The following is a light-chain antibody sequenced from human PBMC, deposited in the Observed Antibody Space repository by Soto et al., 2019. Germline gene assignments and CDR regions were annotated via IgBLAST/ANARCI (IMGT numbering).Light chain of an antibody. CDR3: QQRSNWPPEFT. CDR1: QSVSSY. V-gene: IGKV3-11*01. CDR2: DAS. Sequence: EIVVTQSPATLSLSPGERATLSCRSSQSVSSYLAWYQQKPGQAPRLLISDASNRATGIPARFSGSGSGTEFTLTISSLEPDDFPVYYCQQRSNWPPEFTFGPGTKVDLQ. J-gene: IGKJ3*01.